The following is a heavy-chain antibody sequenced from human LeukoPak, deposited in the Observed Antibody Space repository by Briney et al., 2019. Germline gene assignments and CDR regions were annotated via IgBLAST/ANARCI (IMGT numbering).Heavy chain of an antibody. Sequence: GGSLRLSCAASGFTFSTYWMSWVRQAPGKGLEWVANIKQGGSEKNYLDSVKGRFTISRDNAKNSLFLQMNSLRADDTAVYYCVGGGHWFDPWGQGTLVTVSS. V-gene: IGHV3-7*01. CDR2: IKQGGSEK. CDR1: GFTFSTYW. J-gene: IGHJ5*02. CDR3: VGGGHWFDP.